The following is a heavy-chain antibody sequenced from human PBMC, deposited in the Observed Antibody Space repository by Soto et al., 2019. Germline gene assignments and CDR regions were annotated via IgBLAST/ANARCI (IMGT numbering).Heavy chain of an antibody. J-gene: IGHJ4*02. CDR2: SSPRGDTI. V-gene: IGHV3-48*02. CDR1: GFSLANYP. CDR3: AKGPHTNVGWPYYFES. Sequence: GGSLRLSCVASGFSLANYPMDWVRQIPGKGLEWISYSSPRGDTIYYADSVDGRFTISRDNARNSLSLHMSSLRDEDSALYYCAKGPHTNVGWPYYFESWGQGVPVTVSS. D-gene: IGHD3-9*01.